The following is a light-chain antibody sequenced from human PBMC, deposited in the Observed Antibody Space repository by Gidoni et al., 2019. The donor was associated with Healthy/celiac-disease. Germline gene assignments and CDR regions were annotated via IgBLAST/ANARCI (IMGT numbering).Light chain of an antibody. V-gene: IGLV1-51*01. CDR3: GTWDSSLSAGGVV. CDR1: SSNIGNNY. Sequence: QSVLTQPPSVSAPPGQKVTISCSGSSSNIGNNYVSWYQQLPGTATKLLIYDNNKRPAGIPDRFSGSKSGTSATLGITGLQTGDEADYYCGTWDSSLSAGGVVFGGGTKLTVL. CDR2: DNN. J-gene: IGLJ2*01.